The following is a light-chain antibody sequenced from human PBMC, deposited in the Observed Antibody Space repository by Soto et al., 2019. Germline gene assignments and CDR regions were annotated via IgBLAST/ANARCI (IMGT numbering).Light chain of an antibody. J-gene: IGKJ1*01. V-gene: IGKV2-28*01. CDR2: LAS. Sequence: DIVMTQSPLSLPVTPGEPASISCRSSQSLLNSNGYNQVDWFLQKPGQSPQLLIYLASHRASGAXHXXSGRGSGTDFTLKISRVEAEDVGVYYCMQARQTVWTFGQGTKVEIK. CDR1: QSLLNSNGYNQ. CDR3: MQARQTVWT.